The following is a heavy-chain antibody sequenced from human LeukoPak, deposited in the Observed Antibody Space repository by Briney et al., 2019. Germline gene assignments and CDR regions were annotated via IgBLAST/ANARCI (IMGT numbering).Heavy chain of an antibody. CDR1: GFTFSSYW. CDR2: IRQDGGVK. J-gene: IGHJ4*02. V-gene: IGHV3-7*03. Sequence: GGSLRLSCAASGFTFSSYWMTWVRQAPGKGLEWVANIRQDGGVKYYMDSAKGRFTLSRDNAESSLYLQMNSLRVEDTAMYFCARTVVVVVGARGYFDYWGQGTLVTVSS. D-gene: IGHD2-2*01. CDR3: ARTVVVVVGARGYFDY.